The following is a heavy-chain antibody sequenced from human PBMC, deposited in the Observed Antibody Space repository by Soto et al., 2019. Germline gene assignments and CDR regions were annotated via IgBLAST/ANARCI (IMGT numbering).Heavy chain of an antibody. CDR3: AKANSSTSCYGFLECSNWFDP. Sequence: GGSLRLSCAASGFTFDDYAMHWVRQAPGKGLEWVSGISWNSGSIGYADSVKGRFTISRDNAKNSLYLQMNSLRAEDTALYYCAKANSSTSCYGFLECSNWFDPWGQGTLVTVSS. CDR2: ISWNSGSI. J-gene: IGHJ5*02. V-gene: IGHV3-9*01. D-gene: IGHD2-2*01. CDR1: GFTFDDYA.